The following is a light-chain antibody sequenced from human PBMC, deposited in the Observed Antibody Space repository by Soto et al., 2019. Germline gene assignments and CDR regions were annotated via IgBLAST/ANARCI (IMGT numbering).Light chain of an antibody. Sequence: QSALTQPASVSGSPGQSITIACTGTSSDIGGYNFVSWYQQHPGKAPKLLIYDVGNRPSGVSNRFSGSKSGNTASLTISGLQAEDEAHYYCNSYITVSTYVFGTGNKLTVL. CDR3: NSYITVSTYV. CDR2: DVG. V-gene: IGLV2-14*01. CDR1: SSDIGGYNF. J-gene: IGLJ1*01.